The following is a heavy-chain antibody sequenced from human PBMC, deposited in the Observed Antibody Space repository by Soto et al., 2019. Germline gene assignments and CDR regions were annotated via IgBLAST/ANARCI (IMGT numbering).Heavy chain of an antibody. Sequence: QITLKESGPTLVKPTQPLTLTRTLSGFSLRTSGVGVGWIRQPPGEALECLAVTYWDDGKRYSPSLRSRLTITRDSPKDQVVLTLTNMGRVDTGTYYCAHRLDRAYFDYWGQGILVT. CDR1: GFSLRTSGVG. CDR2: TYWDDGK. CDR3: AHRLDRAYFDY. V-gene: IGHV2-5*02. D-gene: IGHD3-9*01. J-gene: IGHJ4*02.